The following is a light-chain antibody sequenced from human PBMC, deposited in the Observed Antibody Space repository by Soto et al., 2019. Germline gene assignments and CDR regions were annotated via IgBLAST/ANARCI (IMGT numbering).Light chain of an antibody. CDR2: GAS. CDR1: QSVSNNY. J-gene: IGKJ1*01. Sequence: EIVLTQSPGTLSLTPGERATLSCRASQSVSNNYLAWYQQKPGQAPRLLIYGASSRATGIPDRFSGSGSGTDCTLTISRLEPEDFAVYYCQQYGSSPRTFGQGTMV. V-gene: IGKV3-20*01. CDR3: QQYGSSPRT.